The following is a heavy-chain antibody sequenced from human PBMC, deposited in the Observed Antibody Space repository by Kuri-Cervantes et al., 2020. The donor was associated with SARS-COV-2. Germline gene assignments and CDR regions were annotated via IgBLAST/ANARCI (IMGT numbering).Heavy chain of an antibody. Sequence: SETLSLTCAVSGGSISSSNWWSWVRQPPGKGLEWIGEIYHSGSTNYNPSLKSRVTISVDKSKNQFSLKLSSVTAADTAVYYCARDPVGAWVGRYFDYWGQGTLVTVSS. J-gene: IGHJ4*02. CDR1: GGSISSSNW. CDR2: IYHSGST. CDR3: ARDPVGAWVGRYFDY. D-gene: IGHD3-16*01. V-gene: IGHV4-4*02.